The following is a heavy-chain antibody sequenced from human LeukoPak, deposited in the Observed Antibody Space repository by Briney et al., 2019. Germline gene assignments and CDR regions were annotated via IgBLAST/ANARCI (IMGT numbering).Heavy chain of an antibody. CDR1: GYTFTGYY. CDR3: ARENDFWSGEYYFDY. Sequence: ASVKVSCKASGYTFTGYYMHWVRQAPGQGLEWMGWISAYNGNTNYAQKLQGRVTMTTDTSTSTAYMELRSLRSDDTAVYYCARENDFWSGEYYFDYWGQGTLVTVSS. J-gene: IGHJ4*02. CDR2: ISAYNGNT. V-gene: IGHV1-18*04. D-gene: IGHD3-3*01.